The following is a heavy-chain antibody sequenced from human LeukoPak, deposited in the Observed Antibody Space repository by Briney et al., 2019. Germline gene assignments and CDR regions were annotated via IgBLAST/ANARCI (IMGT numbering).Heavy chain of an antibody. D-gene: IGHD3-10*01. V-gene: IGHV3-30*02. CDR3: AKDLMRDRWFGES. CDR1: GFPFSYYG. J-gene: IGHJ5*02. CDR2: VRYDGKDK. Sequence: GGSLRLSCAASGFPFSYYGMHWVRQAPGKGLEWVAFVRYDGKDKYYADSVKGRFTISRDSSKNTLYLQMNSLTPEDTAIYYCAKDLMRDRWFGESWGQGTQVRVSS.